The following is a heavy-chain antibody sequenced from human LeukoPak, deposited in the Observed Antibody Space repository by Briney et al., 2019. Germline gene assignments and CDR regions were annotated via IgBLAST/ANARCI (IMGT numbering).Heavy chain of an antibody. J-gene: IGHJ5*02. V-gene: IGHV4-38-2*02. D-gene: IGHD6-13*01. CDR3: ARVAAAGTKWFDP. Sequence: PSETLSLTCTVSGYSISSGYYWGWIRQPPGKGLEWIGSIYHSGSTYYNPSLKSRVTISVDTSKNQFSLKLSSVTAADTAVYYCARVAAAGTKWFDPWGQGTLVTVSS. CDR2: IYHSGST. CDR1: GYSISSGYY.